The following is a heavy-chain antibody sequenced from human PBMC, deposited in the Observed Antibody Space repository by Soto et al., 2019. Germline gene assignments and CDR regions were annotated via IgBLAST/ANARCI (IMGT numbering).Heavy chain of an antibody. CDR3: VRDSRRGYGMDV. CDR2: ISGGSKSI. D-gene: IGHD3-10*01. V-gene: IGHV3-48*02. CDR1: GFTLSSHS. Sequence: PGGSLRLSCVASGFTLSSHSMNWVRQAPGKGLEWVSYISGGSKSIYYAASVKGRFTISRDNAKNSLYLEMNSLRDEDTAVYSCVRDSRRGYGMDVWGPGNTVTVSS. J-gene: IGHJ6*02.